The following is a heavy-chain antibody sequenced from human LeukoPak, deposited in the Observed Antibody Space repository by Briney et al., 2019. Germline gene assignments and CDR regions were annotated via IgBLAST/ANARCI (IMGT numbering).Heavy chain of an antibody. CDR1: GFTFSSYE. V-gene: IGHV3-48*03. CDR2: ISSGGSAR. CDR3: ARDVSGSKRGFDL. D-gene: IGHD3-3*01. J-gene: IGHJ4*02. Sequence: GGSLRLSCAASGFTFSSYEMNWVRQAPGKGLEWVSYISSGGSARNYADSLKGRCTISRDNAKNSLYLQMNSVRVEDTAVYYCARDVSGSKRGFDLWGQGTLVTVSS.